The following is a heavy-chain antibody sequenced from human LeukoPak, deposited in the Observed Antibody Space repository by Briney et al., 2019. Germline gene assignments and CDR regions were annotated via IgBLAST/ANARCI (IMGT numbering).Heavy chain of an antibody. CDR3: ARGDGYNYYPYFDY. J-gene: IGHJ4*02. D-gene: IGHD5-24*01. CDR1: GGSISSSSYH. V-gene: IGHV4-39*01. CDR2: IFYSGRT. Sequence: SETLSLTCTVSGGSISSSSYHWGWIRQPPGKGLEWIGSIFYSGRTYYNPSLKSRVTVSVDTSKNQFSLKLYSVTAADTAAYYCARGDGYNYYPYFDYWGQGTLVTVSS.